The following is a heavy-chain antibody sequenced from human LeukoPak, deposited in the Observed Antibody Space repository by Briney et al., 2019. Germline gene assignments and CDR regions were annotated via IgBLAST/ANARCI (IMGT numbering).Heavy chain of an antibody. J-gene: IGHJ4*02. V-gene: IGHV3-48*03. CDR2: ISSSGSTI. CDR3: XRXXRMXXXXPXYFXS. CDR1: GFTFSSYE. Sequence: GGSLRLSCGASGFTFSSYEMNWVRQAPGKGLEWVSYISSSGSTIYYADSVKGRFTISRDNARNSLYLQMNSLRAEDTAVYYXXRXXRMXXXXPXYFXSWGQGTX.